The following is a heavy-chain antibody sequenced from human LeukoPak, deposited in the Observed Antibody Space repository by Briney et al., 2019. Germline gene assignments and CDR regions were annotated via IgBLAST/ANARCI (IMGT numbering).Heavy chain of an antibody. CDR2: ITTYNGDT. CDR1: GYTFTSNV. V-gene: IGHV1-18*01. J-gene: IGHJ4*02. CDR3: ARGRYSGSYTLFDY. D-gene: IGHD1-26*01. Sequence: ASVNVSCKASGYTFTSNVITWVRQAPGQGLEWMGYITTYNGDTNYAQKFQGRVTMTTDTSTSTAYLELRSLKSVDKAMYYCARGRYSGSYTLFDYWGQGILVTVSS.